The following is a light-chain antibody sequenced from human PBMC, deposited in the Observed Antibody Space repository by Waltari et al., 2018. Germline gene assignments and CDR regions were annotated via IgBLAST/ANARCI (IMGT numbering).Light chain of an antibody. CDR2: GAS. V-gene: IGKV3-15*01. CDR1: QRGSSN. Sequence: CRAVQRGSSNFTGYQQNPGQAPMILIYGASTRATGISSRFSGSGSGTEFTLTISSLQSEDFAVYYCQQYNNWPLTFGGGTTVEIK. CDR3: QQYNNWPLT. J-gene: IGKJ4*01.